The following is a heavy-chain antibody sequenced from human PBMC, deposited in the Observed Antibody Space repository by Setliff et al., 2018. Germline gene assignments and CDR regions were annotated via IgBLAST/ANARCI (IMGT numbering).Heavy chain of an antibody. CDR1: GYSFTLYA. Sequence: ASVKVSCKASGYSFTLYAMHWMRQAPGQRLEWMGWMNIDNGRTEYSQEFQDRVAFTRDTFAETAYMELRSLTSDDMAVYYCARGYCDGIGCPAPLYYFDSWGQGTLVTVSS. V-gene: IGHV1-3*03. D-gene: IGHD2-21*01. J-gene: IGHJ4*02. CDR2: MNIDNGRT. CDR3: ARGYCDGIGCPAPLYYFDS.